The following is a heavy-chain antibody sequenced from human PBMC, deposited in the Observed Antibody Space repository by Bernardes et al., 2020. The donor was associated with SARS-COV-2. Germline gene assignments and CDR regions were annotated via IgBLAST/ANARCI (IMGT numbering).Heavy chain of an antibody. V-gene: IGHV4-30-4*01. Sequence: SETLSLICTVSGGSISSGDYYWSWIRQPPGKGLEWIGYIYYSGSTYYNPSLKSRVTISVDTSKNQFSLKLSSVTAADTAVYYCARDALGSITIFGVVTRHGMDVWGQGTTVTVSS. D-gene: IGHD3-3*01. CDR3: ARDALGSITIFGVVTRHGMDV. J-gene: IGHJ6*02. CDR1: GGSISSGDYY. CDR2: IYYSGST.